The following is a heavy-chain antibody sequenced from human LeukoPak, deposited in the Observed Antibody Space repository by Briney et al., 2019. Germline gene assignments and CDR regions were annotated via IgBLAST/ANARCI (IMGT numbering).Heavy chain of an antibody. CDR2: ISYDGSNK. CDR3: AKEKVSAAIYYGMDV. J-gene: IGHJ6*02. Sequence: GGSLRLSCAASGFTFSSYGMHWVRQAPGKGLEWVAVISYDGSNKYYADSVKGRFTISRDNSKNTLYLQMNSLRAEDTAVYYCAKEKVSAAIYYGMDVWGQGTTVTVSS. D-gene: IGHD2-2*01. CDR1: GFTFSSYG. V-gene: IGHV3-30*18.